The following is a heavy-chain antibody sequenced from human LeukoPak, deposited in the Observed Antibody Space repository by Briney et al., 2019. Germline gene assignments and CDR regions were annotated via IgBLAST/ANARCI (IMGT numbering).Heavy chain of an antibody. D-gene: IGHD2/OR15-2a*01. CDR2: IYYSGST. CDR3: ARVILGSLDY. J-gene: IGHJ4*02. CDR1: GGSISSYY. Sequence: SETLSLTXTVSGGSISSYYWSWIRQPPGKGVEWIGYIYYSGSTNYNPSLKSRVTISVDTSKNQFSLKLSSVTAADTAVYYCARVILGSLDYWGQGTLVTVSS. V-gene: IGHV4-59*01.